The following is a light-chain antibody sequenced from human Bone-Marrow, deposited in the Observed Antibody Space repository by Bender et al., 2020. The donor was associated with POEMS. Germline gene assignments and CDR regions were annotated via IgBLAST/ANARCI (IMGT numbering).Light chain of an antibody. J-gene: IGLJ2*01. CDR3: QVWDSVSDHIL. CDR1: NIETKS. V-gene: IGLV3-21*02. CDR2: DDS. Sequence: SYVLTQPPSVSVAPGQTAKIACGGDNIETKSVHWYQQKPGQAPVLVVYDDSDRPSGIPERFSGSNSGNTATLTIIRVEAGDEADYYCQVWDSVSDHILFGGGTKLTVL.